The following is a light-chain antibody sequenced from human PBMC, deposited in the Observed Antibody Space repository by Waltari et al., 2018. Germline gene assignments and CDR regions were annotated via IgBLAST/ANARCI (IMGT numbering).Light chain of an antibody. V-gene: IGLV1-51*02. CDR3: GVWDGSLSGYV. CDR1: TFNIGKNH. J-gene: IGLJ1*01. Sequence: QSVVTQPPSVSAAPGQTVAISCSGSTFNIGKNHVSWYRQYPGTAPKLLIYETEKRPAMVPDRFSGSKSGTSASLGITGLQTGDEADYYCGVWDGSLSGYVFGPGTNVTVL. CDR2: ETE.